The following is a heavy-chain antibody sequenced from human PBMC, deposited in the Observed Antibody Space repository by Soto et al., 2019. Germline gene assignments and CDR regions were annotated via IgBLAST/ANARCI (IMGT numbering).Heavy chain of an antibody. CDR3: ARCRPTTTGWFDP. V-gene: IGHV4-34*01. CDR2: INHSGST. J-gene: IGHJ5*02. D-gene: IGHD4-17*01. Sequence: QVQLQQWGAGLLKPSETLSLTCAVYGGSFSGYYWSWIRQPPGKGLEWIGEINHSGSTNYNPSLKSRVTISVDTSKNQFSLKLSSVTAADTAVYYCARCRPTTTGWFDPWGQGTLVTVSS. CDR1: GGSFSGYY.